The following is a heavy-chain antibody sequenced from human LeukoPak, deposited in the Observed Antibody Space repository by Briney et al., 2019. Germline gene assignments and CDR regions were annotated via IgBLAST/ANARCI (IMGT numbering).Heavy chain of an antibody. D-gene: IGHD2-21*02. CDR1: DGSFSNYY. CDR2: IKHSGST. Sequence: SETLSLTCSVYDGSFSNYYWSWIRQPPGKGLEWIGEIKHSGSTNYNPSLKSRVTISGDTYKRQFSLKLSSVPAADTAVYYCARGPEPATAIEPFDYWGQGTLVTVSS. CDR3: ARGPEPATAIEPFDY. J-gene: IGHJ4*02. V-gene: IGHV4-34*01.